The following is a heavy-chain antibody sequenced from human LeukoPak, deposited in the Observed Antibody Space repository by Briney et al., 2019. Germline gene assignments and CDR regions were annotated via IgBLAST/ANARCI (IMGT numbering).Heavy chain of an antibody. CDR2: IYPGDSDT. J-gene: IGHJ4*02. CDR3: ARHLREPLTPPYYYDSSGYYYVGGFDY. D-gene: IGHD3-22*01. CDR1: GYSFTSYW. Sequence: KPGASLKISCKGSGYSFTSYWIGWVRQMPGKGLEWMGIIYPGDSDTRYSPSFQGQVTISADRSISTAYLQWSSLKASDTAMYYCARHLREPLTPPYYYDSSGYYYVGGFDYWGQGTLVTVSS. V-gene: IGHV5-51*01.